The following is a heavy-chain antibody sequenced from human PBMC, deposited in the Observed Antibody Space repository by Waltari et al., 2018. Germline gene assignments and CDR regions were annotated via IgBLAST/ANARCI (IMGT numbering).Heavy chain of an antibody. V-gene: IGHV4-39*07. CDR2: IYYSGST. CDR1: GGSISSSSYY. D-gene: IGHD3-22*01. CDR3: ARNYYDSSGYYGDEDAFDI. Sequence: QLQLQESGPGLVKPSETLSLTCTVSGGSISSSSYYWGWIRQPPGKGLEWIGIIYYSGSTYYTPSLKSRVTISVDTAKNQFSLKLSSVTAADTAVYYCARNYYDSSGYYGDEDAFDIWGQGTMVTVSS. J-gene: IGHJ3*02.